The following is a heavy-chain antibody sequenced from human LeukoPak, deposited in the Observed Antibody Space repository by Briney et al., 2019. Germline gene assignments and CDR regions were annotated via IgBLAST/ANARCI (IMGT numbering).Heavy chain of an antibody. CDR1: AGSISSGSYY. J-gene: IGHJ3*02. CDR2: IYTSGGS. Sequence: SETLSLTCAVSAGSISSGSYYWAWIRQPAGKGLEWIGRIYTSGGSNYNPSLKSRVTISVDTSNNQFSLRVTSVTAADTAVYYCARAPIMAARMWAFDIWGQGTMVTVSS. D-gene: IGHD6-6*01. CDR3: ARAPIMAARMWAFDI. V-gene: IGHV4-61*02.